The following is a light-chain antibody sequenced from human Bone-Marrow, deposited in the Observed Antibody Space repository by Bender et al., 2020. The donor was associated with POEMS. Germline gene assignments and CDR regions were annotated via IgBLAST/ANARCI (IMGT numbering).Light chain of an antibody. CDR1: SSDVGGYVL. CDR3: CSYAGSSTWV. CDR2: DVS. J-gene: IGLJ3*02. Sequence: QSALTQPASVPGSLGQSITISCTGTSSDVGGYVLVSWYQHHPGKSPKLILFDVSRRPSGVSHRFSGSKSGNTASLTISGLQAEDEADYYCCSYAGSSTWVFGGGTKLTVL. V-gene: IGLV2-23*02.